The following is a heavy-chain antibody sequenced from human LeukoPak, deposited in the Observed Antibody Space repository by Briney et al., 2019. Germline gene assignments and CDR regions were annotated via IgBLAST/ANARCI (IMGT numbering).Heavy chain of an antibody. CDR2: IRYDGSNK. CDR1: GFTFSSYG. J-gene: IGHJ4*02. CDR3: AKEVWDIVVVPAAISY. V-gene: IGHV3-30*02. Sequence: GGSLRLSCAASGFTFSSYGMHWVRQAPGKGLECVAFIRYDGSNKYYADSVKGRFTISRDNSKNTLYLQMNSLRAEDTAVYYCAKEVWDIVVVPAAISYWGQGTLFTVSS. D-gene: IGHD2-2*01.